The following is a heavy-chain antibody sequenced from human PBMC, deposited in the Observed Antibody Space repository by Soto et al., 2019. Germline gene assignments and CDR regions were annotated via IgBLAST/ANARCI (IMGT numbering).Heavy chain of an antibody. J-gene: IGHJ5*02. CDR3: ATGLNWFDP. CDR1: GFTFTTYA. Sequence: GGSLRLSCAASGFTFTTYAMSWVRQAPGKGLEWVSAMSGSGGSTYYADSVKGRFTISRDNAKNSLYLQMNSLRAEDTAVYYCATGLNWFDPWGQGTLVTVSS. V-gene: IGHV3-23*01. CDR2: MSGSGGST.